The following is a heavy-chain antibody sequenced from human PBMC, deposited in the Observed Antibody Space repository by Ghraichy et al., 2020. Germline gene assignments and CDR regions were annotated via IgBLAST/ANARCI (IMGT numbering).Heavy chain of an antibody. J-gene: IGHJ6*02. CDR1: GGSFSGYY. V-gene: IGHV4-34*01. Sequence: SQTLSLTCAVYGGSFSGYYWSWIRQPPGKGLEWIGEINHIGSTNYNPSLKSRVTISVDTSKNQFSLKLSSVTAADTAVYHCATSGYEYYYYYGMDVWGQGTTVTVSS. CDR2: INHIGST. D-gene: IGHD5-12*01. CDR3: ATSGYEYYYYYGMDV.